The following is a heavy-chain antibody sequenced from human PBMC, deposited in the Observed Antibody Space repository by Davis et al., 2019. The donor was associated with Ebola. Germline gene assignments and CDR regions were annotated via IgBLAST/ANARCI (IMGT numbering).Heavy chain of an antibody. V-gene: IGHV7-4-1*02. CDR2: INTNTGNP. CDR1: GYTFTSYG. D-gene: IGHD4-17*01. J-gene: IGHJ4*02. Sequence: ASVKVSCKASGYTFTSYGISWVRQAPGQGLEWMGWINTNTGNPTYAQGFTGRFVFSLDTSVSTAYLQISSLKAEDTAVYYCARDDSDYGDFPPDYWGQGTLVTVSS. CDR3: ARDDSDYGDFPPDY.